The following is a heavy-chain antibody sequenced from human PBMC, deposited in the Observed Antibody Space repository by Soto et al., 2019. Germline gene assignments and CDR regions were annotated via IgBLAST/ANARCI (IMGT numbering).Heavy chain of an antibody. CDR3: ARGRGYSYGGNWFDP. CDR1: GFTFSSYD. J-gene: IGHJ5*02. Sequence: PGGSLRLSCAASGFTFSSYDMHWVRQATGKGLEWVSAIGTAGDTYYPGSVKGRFTISRENAKNSMYLQMNSLRAEDTAVYYCARGRGYSYGGNWFDPWGQGTLVTVSS. CDR2: IGTAGDT. V-gene: IGHV3-13*01. D-gene: IGHD5-18*01.